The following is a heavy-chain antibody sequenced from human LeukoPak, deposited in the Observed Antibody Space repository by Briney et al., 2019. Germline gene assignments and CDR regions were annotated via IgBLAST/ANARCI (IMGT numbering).Heavy chain of an antibody. CDR2: IYPGDSDT. V-gene: IGHV5-51*01. J-gene: IGHJ4*02. CDR1: EYSFTSYW. Sequence: GESLKISCKGSEYSFTSYWLGWVRQMPGKGLEWMGIIYPGDSDTRYSPSFQGQVTISADESISTAYLQWSSLTASDTAMYYCARKDYGGNSGGNFDYWGQGTLVTVSS. D-gene: IGHD4-23*01. CDR3: ARKDYGGNSGGNFDY.